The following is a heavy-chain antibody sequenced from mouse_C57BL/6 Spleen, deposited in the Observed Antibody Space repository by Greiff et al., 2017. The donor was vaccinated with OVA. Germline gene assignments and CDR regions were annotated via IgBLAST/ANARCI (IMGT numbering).Heavy chain of an antibody. J-gene: IGHJ4*01. CDR1: GFSLTSYG. CDR2: IWSGGST. V-gene: IGHV2-2*01. CDR3: ARKLFYGNYDDYAMDY. Sequence: VQLQESGPGLVQPSQSLSITCPVSGFSLTSYGVHWVRQSPGKGLEWLGVIWSGGSTDYNAAFISRLSISMDNSKSQVFFNMHSLHADDTAIYYCARKLFYGNYDDYAMDYWGQGTSVTVSS. D-gene: IGHD2-1*01.